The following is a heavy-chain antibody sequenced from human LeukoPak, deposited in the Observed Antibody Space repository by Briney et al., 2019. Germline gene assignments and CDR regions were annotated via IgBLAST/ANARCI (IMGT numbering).Heavy chain of an antibody. J-gene: IGHJ4*02. V-gene: IGHV3-23*01. CDR2: ISDSGGST. CDR3: AKRTGVTELHFDH. CDR1: GFTFSSYW. Sequence: PGGSLRLSCAASGFTFSSYWMSWVRQAPGKGLEWVSAISDSGGSTYYADSVKGRFTISRDNSKNTLYPQMNSLRAEDTAVYYCAKRTGVTELHFDHWGQGTLVTVSS. D-gene: IGHD1-7*01.